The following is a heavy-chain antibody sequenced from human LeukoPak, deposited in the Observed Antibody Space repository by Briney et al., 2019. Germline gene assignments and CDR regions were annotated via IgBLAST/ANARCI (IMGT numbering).Heavy chain of an antibody. J-gene: IGHJ4*02. CDR1: GYTFTGYY. CDR3: ARGARIWSLAIDY. D-gene: IGHD3-3*02. CDR2: INANSGGT. V-gene: IGHV1-2*02. Sequence: GASVTVSCMASGYTFTGYYMHWVGQAPGQGLEWMGWINANSGGTNYEQKFQGRVTMTRDTSISTDYMELSRLRSDDTAVYYCARGARIWSLAIDYWGQGTLVTVSS.